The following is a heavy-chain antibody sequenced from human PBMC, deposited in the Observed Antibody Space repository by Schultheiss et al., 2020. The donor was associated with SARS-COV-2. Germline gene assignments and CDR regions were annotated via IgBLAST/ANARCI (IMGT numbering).Heavy chain of an antibody. V-gene: IGHV4-59*12. CDR2: IYYSGST. CDR3: ARGSAVAGTRDFDY. D-gene: IGHD6-19*01. Sequence: SETLSLTCTVSGGSISSYYWSWIRQPPGKGLEWIGYIYYSGSTNYNPSLKSRVTISVDTSKNQFSLKLSSVTAADTAVYYCARGSAVAGTRDFDYWGQGTLVTVSS. J-gene: IGHJ4*02. CDR1: GGSISSYY.